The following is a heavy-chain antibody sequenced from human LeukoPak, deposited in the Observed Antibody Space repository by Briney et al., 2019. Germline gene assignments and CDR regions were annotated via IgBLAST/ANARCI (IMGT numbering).Heavy chain of an antibody. D-gene: IGHD3-22*01. CDR3: ARQRGYYDSSGYYPDY. Sequence: PSETLSLTCTVSGGSLSSSSYYWGWIRQPPGKGLEWIGSIYYSGSTYYNPSLKSRVTISADTSKNQFSLKLSSVTAADTAVYYCARQRGYYDSSGYYPDYWGQGTLVTVSS. J-gene: IGHJ4*02. CDR1: GGSLSSSSYY. V-gene: IGHV4-39*01. CDR2: IYYSGST.